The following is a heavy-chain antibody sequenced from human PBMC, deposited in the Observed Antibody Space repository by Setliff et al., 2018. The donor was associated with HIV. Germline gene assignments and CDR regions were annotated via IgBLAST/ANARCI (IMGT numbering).Heavy chain of an antibody. CDR2: IYSDGST. CDR1: GFTVSSYY. D-gene: IGHD3-22*01. CDR3: ARVRLYNSALDY. J-gene: IGHJ4*02. Sequence: GGSLRLSCAASGFTVSSYYMAWVRQAPGKGLEWVSTIYSDGSTYHADSVKGRFTLSRDTSKNTLSLQMNTLRPEDAAVYFCARVRLYNSALDYWGQGTLVTVSS. V-gene: IGHV3-66*02.